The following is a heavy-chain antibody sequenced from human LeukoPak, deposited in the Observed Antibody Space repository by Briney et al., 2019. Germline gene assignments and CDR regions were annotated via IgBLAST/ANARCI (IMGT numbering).Heavy chain of an antibody. Sequence: ASVKVSCKASGYTFTGYYMHWVRQAPGQGLEWMGWINPNSGGTNYAQKFQGRVTMTRDTSISTAYMELSRLRSEDTAVYYCASLYCSSTSCYHYYYMDVWGKGTTVTVSS. CDR2: INPNSGGT. V-gene: IGHV1-2*02. D-gene: IGHD2-2*01. J-gene: IGHJ6*03. CDR1: GYTFTGYY. CDR3: ASLYCSSTSCYHYYYMDV.